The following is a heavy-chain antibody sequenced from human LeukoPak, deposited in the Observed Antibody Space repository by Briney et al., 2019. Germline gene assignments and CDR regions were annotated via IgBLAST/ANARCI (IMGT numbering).Heavy chain of an antibody. D-gene: IGHD3-10*01. CDR1: GFTFSTYE. V-gene: IGHV3-48*03. CDR3: ARGRGWFGELTLARFDY. J-gene: IGHJ4*02. Sequence: AGGSLRLSCVPSGFTFSTYEMSWVRQAPGKGLEWVSYISSSGSNIYYADSVKGRVTVSRDNAKNSLYLQMNSLRVEDTAVYYCARGRGWFGELTLARFDYWGQGTLVTVSS. CDR2: ISSSGSNI.